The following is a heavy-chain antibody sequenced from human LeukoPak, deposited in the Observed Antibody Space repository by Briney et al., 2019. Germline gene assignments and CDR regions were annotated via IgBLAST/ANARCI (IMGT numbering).Heavy chain of an antibody. J-gene: IGHJ4*02. Sequence: PGGSLRLSCAASGFTFSSYGMHWVRQAPGKGLEWVAVISYDGSNKYYADSVKGRYTISRDNSKNTLYLQMNSLRAEDTAVYYCAEGGDTGKDYWGQGTLVTVSS. CDR3: AEGGDTGKDY. CDR2: ISYDGSNK. D-gene: IGHD5-18*01. CDR1: GFTFSSYG. V-gene: IGHV3-30*18.